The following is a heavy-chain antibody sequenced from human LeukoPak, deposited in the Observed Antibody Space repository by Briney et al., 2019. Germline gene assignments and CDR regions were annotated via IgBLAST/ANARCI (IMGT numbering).Heavy chain of an antibody. CDR3: ARGRELPAEYFPR. CDR1: GGSISSGSYY. CDR2: IYTSGST. D-gene: IGHD1-26*01. J-gene: IGHJ1*01. V-gene: IGHV4-61*02. Sequence: SETLSLTCTVSGGSISSGSYYWIWIRQPAGKGLVWIVRIYTSGSTNYTPSLKIRVTIAVDTSKNQLSLKLISVTAAATAAYSRARGRELPAEYFPRWGQRTLVTASS.